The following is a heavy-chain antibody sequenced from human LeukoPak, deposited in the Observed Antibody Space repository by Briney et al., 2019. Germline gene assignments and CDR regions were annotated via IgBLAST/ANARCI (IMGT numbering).Heavy chain of an antibody. D-gene: IGHD2-15*01. J-gene: IGHJ6*03. CDR3: AKDSWQFAPDYYYYMDV. CDR2: INPNSGGT. CDR1: GYTFTGYY. V-gene: IGHV1-2*02. Sequence: ASVKVSCKASGYTFTGYYMHWVRQAPGQGLEWMGWINPNSGGTNYAQKFQGRVTMTRDTSISTAYMELSRLRSDDTAVYYCAKDSWQFAPDYYYYMDVWGKGTTVTVSS.